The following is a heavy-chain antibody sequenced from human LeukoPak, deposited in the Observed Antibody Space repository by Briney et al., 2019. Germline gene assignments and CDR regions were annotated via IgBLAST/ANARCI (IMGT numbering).Heavy chain of an antibody. Sequence: SETLSLTCTVSGGSIRNYYWSWIRQPAGKGLEWIGRIYTSGGTYYNPSLKSRVTMSVDSTKNQFSLKASSVNAADTAVYYCARGGTAVTTNYFDYWGQGTLITVSS. CDR3: ARGGTAVTTNYFDY. V-gene: IGHV4-4*07. D-gene: IGHD1-1*01. CDR2: IYTSGGT. J-gene: IGHJ4*02. CDR1: GGSIRNYY.